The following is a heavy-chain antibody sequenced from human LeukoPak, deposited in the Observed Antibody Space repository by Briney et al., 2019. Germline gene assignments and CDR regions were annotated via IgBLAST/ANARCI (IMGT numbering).Heavy chain of an antibody. CDR2: VTSYNGDT. CDR3: AKDWHILTGRNCFDP. CDR1: GYTFTGYY. V-gene: IGHV1-18*04. D-gene: IGHD3-9*01. J-gene: IGHJ5*02. Sequence: GASVKVSCKASGYTFTGYYMHWVRQAPGQGLEWMGWVTSYNGDTNYAQKFQGRVTMSTDTSTGTAYMELRSLRFDDTAIYYCAKDWHILTGRNCFDPWGQGTLVTVSS.